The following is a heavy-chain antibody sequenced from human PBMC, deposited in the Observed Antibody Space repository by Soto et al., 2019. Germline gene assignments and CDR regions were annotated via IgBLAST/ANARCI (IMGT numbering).Heavy chain of an antibody. V-gene: IGHV5-51*01. J-gene: IGHJ6*02. Sequence: PGESLKISCKGSGYSFTSYWIGWVRQMPGKGLEWMGIIYPGDSDTRYSPSFQGQVTISADKSISTAYLQWGSLKASDTAMYYCATVSSSSPYYYYGMDVWGQGTTVTVSS. CDR3: ATVSSSSPYYYYGMDV. D-gene: IGHD6-6*01. CDR2: IYPGDSDT. CDR1: GYSFTSYW.